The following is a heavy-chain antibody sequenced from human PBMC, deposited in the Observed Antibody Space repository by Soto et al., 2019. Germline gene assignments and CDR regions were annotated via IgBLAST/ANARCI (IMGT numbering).Heavy chain of an antibody. V-gene: IGHV3-23*01. CDR2: ISGSGGST. D-gene: IGHD2-15*01. J-gene: IGHJ4*02. CDR1: GFTFSNYA. CDR3: VKGDCSGGSCYRGFDY. Sequence: EVRLLESGGGLVQPGGSLRLSCAASGFTFSNYAMSWVRQAPGKGLEWVSDISGSGGSTYYVDSVKGRFTISRDNSKNTLYLKMNSLRAEDTALYYWVKGDCSGGSCYRGFDYWGQGTLVTVSS.